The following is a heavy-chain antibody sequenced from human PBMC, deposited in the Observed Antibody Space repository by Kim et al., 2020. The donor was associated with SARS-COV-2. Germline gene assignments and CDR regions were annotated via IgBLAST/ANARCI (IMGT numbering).Heavy chain of an antibody. CDR1: EFTFSNFA. J-gene: IGHJ4*02. CDR2: ISYDGNNK. D-gene: IGHD1-26*01. Sequence: GGSLRLSCAASEFTFSNFAMHWVRQAPDKGLEWVAVISYDGNNKYHSDSVKGRFTISRDNSKNTVFLQMNSLRAEDTAVYYCARGKSGSQTFDYWGQGTL. V-gene: IGHV3-30*04. CDR3: ARGKSGSQTFDY.